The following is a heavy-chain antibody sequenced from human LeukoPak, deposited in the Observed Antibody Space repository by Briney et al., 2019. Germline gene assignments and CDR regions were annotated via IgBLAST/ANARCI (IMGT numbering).Heavy chain of an antibody. D-gene: IGHD2-15*01. V-gene: IGHV1/OR15-1*01. Sequence: ASVKVSCKASGYIFTDYYMHWVRQAPGQELGWMGRINPNSGGTNYAQKFQGRVTMTRDTSISTAYTELSSLRSEDTAVYYCARGSPGYCSGGSCRGGWFDPWGQGTLVTVSS. CDR1: GYIFTDYY. J-gene: IGHJ5*02. CDR3: ARGSPGYCSGGSCRGGWFDP. CDR2: INPNSGGT.